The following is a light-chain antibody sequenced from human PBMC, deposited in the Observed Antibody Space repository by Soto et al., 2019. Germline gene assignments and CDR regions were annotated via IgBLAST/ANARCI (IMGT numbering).Light chain of an antibody. CDR1: SSNIGAGYD. V-gene: IGLV1-40*01. J-gene: IGLJ2*01. CDR3: QSYDSSLSGHVV. CDR2: GNS. Sequence: QSVLTQPPSVSGAPGQRVTISCTGSSSNIGAGYDVHWYQQLPGTAPKLLIYGNSNRPSGVPDRFSGSKSGTSASLAITGLQAEDEAYYYGQSYDSSLSGHVVFGGGTNLTVL.